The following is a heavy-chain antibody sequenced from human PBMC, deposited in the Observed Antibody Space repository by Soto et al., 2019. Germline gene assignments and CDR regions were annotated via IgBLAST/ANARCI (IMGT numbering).Heavy chain of an antibody. J-gene: IGHJ5*02. CDR1: GGSISSSSYY. CDR2: IYYSGYT. D-gene: IGHD3-3*02. V-gene: IGHV4-39*01. Sequence: SETLSLTCTVSGGSISSSSYYWGWIRQPPGKGLEWIGSIYYSGYTYYNPSLKSRVTISVDTSKNQFSLKLSSVTAADTAVYYCASPKIAFYNWFDPWGQGTLVTVSS. CDR3: ASPKIAFYNWFDP.